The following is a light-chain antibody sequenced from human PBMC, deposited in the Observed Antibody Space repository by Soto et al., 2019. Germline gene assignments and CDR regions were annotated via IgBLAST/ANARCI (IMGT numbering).Light chain of an antibody. CDR2: DAS. V-gene: IGKV1-5*01. CDR1: QSISNW. Sequence: DINVNQSPSTLPATVRDRVTITCRASQSISNWLAWYQQKPGKAPNLLIYDASSLQSGVPSRFSGSGFGTEFTLTISSLQPGDFATYYCQQYISRSTFGQGTKVDIK. CDR3: QQYISRST. J-gene: IGKJ1*01.